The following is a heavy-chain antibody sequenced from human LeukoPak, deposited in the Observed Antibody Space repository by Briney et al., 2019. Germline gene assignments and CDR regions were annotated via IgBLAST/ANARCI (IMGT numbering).Heavy chain of an antibody. V-gene: IGHV3-74*01. Sequence: GGSLRLSCAASGFTFSSHWMHWVRQAPGKGLVWVSGIQTDGSSTDYADSVKGRFTISRDNAKSTLYLQMNSLRAEGTAVYYCARNRPHNWFDPWGQGTLVTVSS. D-gene: IGHD2/OR15-2a*01. J-gene: IGHJ5*02. CDR2: IQTDGSST. CDR3: ARNRPHNWFDP. CDR1: GFTFSSHW.